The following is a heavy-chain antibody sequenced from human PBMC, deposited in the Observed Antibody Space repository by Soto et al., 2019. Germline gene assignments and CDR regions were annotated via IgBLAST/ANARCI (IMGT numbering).Heavy chain of an antibody. CDR2: INSGSSTI. J-gene: IGHJ4*02. CDR3: ARDAPRCSGGSCFDF. CDR1: GFTFSSYS. V-gene: IGHV3-48*02. D-gene: IGHD2-15*01. Sequence: EVQLVESGGGLVQPGGSLRLSCAASGFTFSSYSMNWVRQAPGKGLEWVSYINSGSSTIYYADSVKGRFTISRDKAKNSLYLQMNSLRDEDTAVYYCARDAPRCSGGSCFDFWGQGTLVTVSS.